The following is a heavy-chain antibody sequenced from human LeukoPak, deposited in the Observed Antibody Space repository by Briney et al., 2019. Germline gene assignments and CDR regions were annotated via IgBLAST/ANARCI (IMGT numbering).Heavy chain of an antibody. CDR2: INPNSGGT. CDR1: GYTFTGYY. J-gene: IGHJ4*02. Sequence: GASVKVSCKASGYTFTGYYMHWVRQAPGQGLQWMGWINPNSGGTNYAQKFQGRVTMTRDTSVSTAYMELSRLRSDDTAVYYCARGPGITIFGVVIVFDYWGQGTLVTVSS. CDR3: ARGPGITIFGVVIVFDY. V-gene: IGHV1-2*02. D-gene: IGHD3-3*01.